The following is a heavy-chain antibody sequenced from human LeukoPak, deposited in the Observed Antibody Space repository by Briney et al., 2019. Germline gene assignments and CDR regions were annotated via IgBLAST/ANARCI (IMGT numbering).Heavy chain of an antibody. V-gene: IGHV1-2*02. CDR1: GYTFTGFH. Sequence: ASVKVSCKASGYTFTGFHIHWVRQAPGQGLEWMGWINPDSGGTNHAQKFQGRVSMTRDTSISTVYMELSSLRSEDTAVYYCARGPHKRTYDRDNWFDPWGQGTLVTVSS. CDR2: INPDSGGT. J-gene: IGHJ5*02. CDR3: ARGPHKRTYDRDNWFDP. D-gene: IGHD3-3*01.